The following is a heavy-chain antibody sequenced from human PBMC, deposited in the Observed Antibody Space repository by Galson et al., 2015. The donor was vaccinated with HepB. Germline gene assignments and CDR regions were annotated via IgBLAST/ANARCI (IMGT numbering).Heavy chain of an antibody. D-gene: IGHD2-2*02. CDR3: ARDIVVVPAAIVGYFDL. CDR1: GFTFSSYA. V-gene: IGHV3-30-3*01. Sequence: SLRLSCAASGFTFSSYAMHWVRQAPGKGLEWVAVISYDGSNKYYADSVKGRFTISRDNSKNTLYLQMNSLRAEDTAVYYCARDIVVVPAAIVGYFDLWGRGTLVTVSS. CDR2: ISYDGSNK. J-gene: IGHJ2*01.